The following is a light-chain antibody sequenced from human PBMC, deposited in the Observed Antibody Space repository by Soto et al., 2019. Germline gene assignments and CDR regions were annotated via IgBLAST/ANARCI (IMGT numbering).Light chain of an antibody. J-gene: IGKJ1*01. CDR3: QQYGTSPDGELWT. CDR2: GAS. V-gene: IGKV3-20*01. CDR1: QSVSSSN. Sequence: EIVLTQSPGTLSLSPGERATLSCRASQSVSSSNLAWYQQIPGQAPRLLLYGASNRANGIPDRFSGSGSGTDFALTISRLDPEDFAVYYCQQYGTSPDGELWTFCQANKVEI.